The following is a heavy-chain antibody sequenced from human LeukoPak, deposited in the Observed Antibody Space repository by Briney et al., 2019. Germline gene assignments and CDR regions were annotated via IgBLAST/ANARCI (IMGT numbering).Heavy chain of an antibody. D-gene: IGHD3-10*01. Sequence: ASVTVSCKASGYTFTSYGISWVRQAPGQGLEWMGWISAYNGNTNYAQKFQGRVTITADKSTSTAYMELSSLRSEDTAVYYCARDPGHYGSGSSWVDDYWGQGTLVTVSS. V-gene: IGHV1-18*01. J-gene: IGHJ4*02. CDR1: GYTFTSYG. CDR3: ARDPGHYGSGSSWVDDY. CDR2: ISAYNGNT.